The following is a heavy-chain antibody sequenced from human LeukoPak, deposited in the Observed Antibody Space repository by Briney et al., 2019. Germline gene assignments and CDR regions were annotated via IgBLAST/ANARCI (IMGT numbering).Heavy chain of an antibody. Sequence: SVKVSCKASGGNFSSYAISWVRQAPGQGLEWMGGIIPIFGTANYAQKFQGRVTITADESTSTAYMELSSLRSEDTAVYYCARAFSQYYDILTGYHSFDYWGQGTLVTVSS. CDR2: IIPIFGTA. CDR3: ARAFSQYYDILTGYHSFDY. CDR1: GGNFSSYA. V-gene: IGHV1-69*01. D-gene: IGHD3-9*01. J-gene: IGHJ4*02.